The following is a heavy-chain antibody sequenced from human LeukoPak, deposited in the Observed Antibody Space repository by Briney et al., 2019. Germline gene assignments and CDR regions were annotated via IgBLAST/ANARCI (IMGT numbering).Heavy chain of an antibody. V-gene: IGHV3-33*01. CDR2: IWYDGSSK. Sequence: PGGSLRLSCAASGFTFSNYGIHWVRQAPGKGLEWVAVIWYDGSSKYYADSVKGRFTISRDNSKNTVYLQVNSLRAEDTAVYYCARGFRYYDGIDAFDIWGQGIMVTVSS. D-gene: IGHD3-22*01. J-gene: IGHJ3*02. CDR1: GFTFSNYG. CDR3: ARGFRYYDGIDAFDI.